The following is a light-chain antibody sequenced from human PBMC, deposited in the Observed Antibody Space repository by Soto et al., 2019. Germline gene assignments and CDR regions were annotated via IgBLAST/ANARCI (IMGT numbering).Light chain of an antibody. CDR1: SSDVGGYNS. CDR3: SSYAGSNNWV. V-gene: IGLV2-8*01. J-gene: IGLJ3*02. CDR2: EVT. Sequence: QSALTHPPSASGSPGQSVTISCTGTSSDVGGYNSVSWYQQHTGTAPKLMIYEVTKLPSGVPDRFSGSKSGNTASLTVSGLQAEDEADYYCSSYAGSNNWVFGGGTKLTVL.